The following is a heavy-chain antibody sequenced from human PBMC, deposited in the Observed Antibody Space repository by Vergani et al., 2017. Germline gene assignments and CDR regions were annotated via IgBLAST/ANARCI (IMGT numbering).Heavy chain of an antibody. CDR2: MNPNSGNT. D-gene: IGHD1-20*01. Sequence: QVQLVQSGAEVKKPGASVKVSCKASGYTFTSYDINWVRQATGQGLEWMGWMNPNSGNTGYAQKFQGRVTMTRNTSISTAYMELSSLRSEDTAVYYCARAPSLLYNWNVRGGNTAFDIWGQGTMVTVSS. J-gene: IGHJ3*02. CDR1: GYTFTSYD. V-gene: IGHV1-8*01. CDR3: ARAPSLLYNWNVRGGNTAFDI.